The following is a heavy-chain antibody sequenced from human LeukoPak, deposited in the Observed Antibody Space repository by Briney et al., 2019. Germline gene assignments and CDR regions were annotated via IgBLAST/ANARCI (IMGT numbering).Heavy chain of an antibody. V-gene: IGHV4-61*02. CDR3: ARLLWFGEFPIFDY. CDR2: IYTSGST. D-gene: IGHD3-10*01. CDR1: GGSISSGSYY. Sequence: SQTLSLTCTVSGGSISSGSYYWSWIRQPAGKGLEWIGRIYTSGSTNYNPSLKSRVTITVDTFKTQSSLKLSSVTAADTAVYYCARLLWFGEFPIFDYWGQGTLVTVSS. J-gene: IGHJ4*02.